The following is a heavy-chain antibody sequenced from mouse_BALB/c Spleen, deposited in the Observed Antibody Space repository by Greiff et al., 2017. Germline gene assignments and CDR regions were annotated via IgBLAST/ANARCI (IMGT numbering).Heavy chain of an antibody. CDR1: GFSLTDYG. J-gene: IGHJ2*01. V-gene: IGHV2-9-2*01. D-gene: IGHD1-1*01. CDR3: VREGVVDFDY. CDR2: IWGGGGT. Sequence: VNLVESGPGLVAPSQSLSITCTVSGFSLTDYGVSWIRQPPGKGLEWLGVIWGGGGTNYNSAFMSRLSISKDNSKSQVFLKMNSLQTDDTAIYYCVREGVVDFDYWGQGTTLTVSS.